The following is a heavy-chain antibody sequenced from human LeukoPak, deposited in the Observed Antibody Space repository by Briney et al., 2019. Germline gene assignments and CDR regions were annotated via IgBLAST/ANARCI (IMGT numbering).Heavy chain of an antibody. CDR1: GFTFSSYS. V-gene: IGHV3-21*01. J-gene: IGHJ4*02. CDR3: ASPPRRDGYTMGY. CDR2: ISSSSSYI. Sequence: GGSLRLSCAASGFTFSSYSMNWVRQAPGKGLEWVSSISSSSSYIYYADSVKGRFTISKDKAKKSLYLQMNSLRAEDTAVYYCASPPRRDGYTMGYWGQGTLVTVSS. D-gene: IGHD5-24*01.